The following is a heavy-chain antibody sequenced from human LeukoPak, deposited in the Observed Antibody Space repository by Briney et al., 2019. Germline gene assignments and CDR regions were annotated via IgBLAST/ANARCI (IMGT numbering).Heavy chain of an antibody. CDR1: GFTFSSYW. D-gene: IGHD3-10*01. Sequence: GGSLRLSCAASGFTFSSYWMSWVRQAPGKGLEWVANIKQDGSEKYYVDSVKGRFTISRDNAKNSLYLQMNSLRAEDTAVYYCARTPKNVWFGSGYYYYYMDVWGKGTTVTVSS. V-gene: IGHV3-7*01. J-gene: IGHJ6*03. CDR3: ARTPKNVWFGSGYYYYYMDV. CDR2: IKQDGSEK.